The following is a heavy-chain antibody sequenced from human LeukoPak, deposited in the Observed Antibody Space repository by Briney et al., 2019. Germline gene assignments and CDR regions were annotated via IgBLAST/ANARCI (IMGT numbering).Heavy chain of an antibody. D-gene: IGHD3-22*01. CDR3: ARDQVYSSGYSHPFDY. CDR1: GFTFSSYA. Sequence: GRSLRLSCAASGFTFSSYAMHWVRQAPGKGLEWVAVISYDGSNKYYADSVKGRFTISRDNSKNTLYLQMNSLRAEDTAVYYCARDQVYSSGYSHPFDYWGQGTLVTVSS. J-gene: IGHJ4*02. CDR2: ISYDGSNK. V-gene: IGHV3-30-3*01.